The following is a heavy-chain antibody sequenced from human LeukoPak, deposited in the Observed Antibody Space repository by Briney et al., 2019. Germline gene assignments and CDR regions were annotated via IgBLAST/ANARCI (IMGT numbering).Heavy chain of an antibody. CDR3: VRVIVDDYNSRPSDY. CDR1: GFTFSSYS. D-gene: IGHD5-24*01. V-gene: IGHV3-48*01. Sequence: GGSLRLSCAAFGFTFSSYSMNWVRQAPGKGLEWVSYISSGSSTIYYADSVRGRFTISRDNAKNSLYLQVNSLRAEDTAVYYCVRVIVDDYNSRPSDYWGQGTLVTVSS. J-gene: IGHJ4*02. CDR2: ISSGSSTI.